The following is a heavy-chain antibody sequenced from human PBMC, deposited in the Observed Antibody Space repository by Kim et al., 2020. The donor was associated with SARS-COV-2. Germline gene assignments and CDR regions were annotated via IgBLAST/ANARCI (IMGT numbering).Heavy chain of an antibody. CDR2: ISSSSSYT. J-gene: IGHJ3*02. CDR3: AGDREYYYGSGNYYKGAFEI. D-gene: IGHD3-10*01. V-gene: IGHV3-21*01. Sequence: GGSLRLSCAASGFTFSSYSMKWVRQAPGKGLEWVSSISSSSSYTYYVDSVKGRFTISRDNAKNSLYLQMNSLRAEDTAVYYCAGDREYYYGSGNYYKGAFEIWGQGTMVTVSS. CDR1: GFTFSSYS.